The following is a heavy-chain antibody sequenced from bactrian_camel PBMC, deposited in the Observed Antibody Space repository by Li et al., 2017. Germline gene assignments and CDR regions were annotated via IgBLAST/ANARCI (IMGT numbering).Heavy chain of an antibody. V-gene: IGHV3S1*01. CDR2: TSDGENI. Sequence: HVQLVESGGGLVQPGGSLRLSCAASGFTFSSYWMFWVRQAPGKGLEWVSTSDGENIYYAHSVKGRFTISRDNAKNTLFLQMNNLKTEDTALYYCATVYTRSVVLHRAFGNWGQGTQVTVS. D-gene: IGHD2*01. CDR3: ATVYTRSVVLHRAFGN. J-gene: IGHJ6*01. CDR1: GFTFSSYW.